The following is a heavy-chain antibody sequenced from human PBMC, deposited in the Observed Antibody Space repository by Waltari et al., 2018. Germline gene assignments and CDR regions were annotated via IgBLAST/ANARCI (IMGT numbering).Heavy chain of an antibody. V-gene: IGHV3-7*01. CDR2: INQDGSAK. J-gene: IGHJ4*02. D-gene: IGHD3-16*01. CDR3: TRVSFYDDGDY. Sequence: EVQLVESGGGLVQPGGSLRLSCAASGFTFSSYLMNWLRQAPGRGLEWVANINQDGSAKYYVDSVKGRSTISRDNAKNSLYLQMNSLRAEDTAVYYCTRVSFYDDGDYWGQGTLVTVSS. CDR1: GFTFSSYL.